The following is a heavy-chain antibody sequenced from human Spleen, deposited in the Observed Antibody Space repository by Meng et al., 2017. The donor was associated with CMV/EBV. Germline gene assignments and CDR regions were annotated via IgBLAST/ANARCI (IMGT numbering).Heavy chain of an antibody. Sequence: GGSLRLSCAASGFTFSDYYMSWIRQAPGKGLEWVSYISGSGSTTYYADSVRGRFTSSRDNAKNSLYLQMNSLRVEDTAVYYCASEHFNGGYTSAWKYWGQGTLVTVSS. CDR3: ASEHFNGGYTSAWKY. CDR2: ISGSGSTT. CDR1: GFTFSDYY. J-gene: IGHJ4*02. D-gene: IGHD6-25*01. V-gene: IGHV3-11*01.